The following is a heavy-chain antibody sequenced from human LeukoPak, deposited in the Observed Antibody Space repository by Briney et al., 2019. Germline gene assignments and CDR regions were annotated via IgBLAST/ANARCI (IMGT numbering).Heavy chain of an antibody. V-gene: IGHV4-39*01. Sequence: SETLSLTCTVSGGSISSSSYYWGWIRQPPGKGLEWIGSIYYSGSTYYNPSLKSRVTISVDTSKNQFSLKLSSVTAADTAVYYCARGGYEGSWSRRRSRYFDYWGQGTLVTVSS. CDR2: IYYSGST. CDR3: ARGGYEGSWSRRRSRYFDY. D-gene: IGHD5-18*01. J-gene: IGHJ4*02. CDR1: GGSISSSSYY.